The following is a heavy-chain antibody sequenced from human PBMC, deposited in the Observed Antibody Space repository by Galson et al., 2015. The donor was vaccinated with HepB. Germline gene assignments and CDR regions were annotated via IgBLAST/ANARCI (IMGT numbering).Heavy chain of an antibody. CDR1: GFAFSNYA. D-gene: IGHD3-16*01. CDR2: ISDGGGST. CDR3: AKDYRNYVSFFNF. J-gene: IGHJ4*02. V-gene: IGHV3-23*01. Sequence: LRLSCAASGFAFSNYAMSWVRQTPGKGLEWVSGISDGGGSTYYADSVKGRFTISRDSSKNTLSLQMNSLRADDTAIYYCAKDYRNYVSFFNFWGQGTLVTVSS.